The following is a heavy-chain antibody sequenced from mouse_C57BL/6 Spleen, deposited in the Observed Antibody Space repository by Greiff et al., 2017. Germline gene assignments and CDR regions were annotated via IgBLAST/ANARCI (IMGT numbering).Heavy chain of an antibody. CDR1: GFTFSDYG. D-gene: IGHD1-1*01. CDR2: ISSGSSTI. J-gene: IGHJ4*01. CDR3: AMRTTVVPMDY. Sequence: DVHLVESGGGLVKPGGSLKLSCAASGFTFSDYGMHWVRQAPEKGLEWVAYISSGSSTIYYEDTVKGRSTISRANAKNTLFLQLTSLRSEDTAMYYCAMRTTVVPMDYWGQGTSLTVSS. V-gene: IGHV5-17*01.